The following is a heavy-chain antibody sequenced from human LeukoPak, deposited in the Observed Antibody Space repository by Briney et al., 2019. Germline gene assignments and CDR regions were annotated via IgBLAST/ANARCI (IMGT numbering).Heavy chain of an antibody. J-gene: IGHJ6*02. V-gene: IGHV4-30-4*01. CDR2: IYYSGST. D-gene: IGHD2-2*01. CDR3: ARGNIVVVPAAAIYYYYYGMDV. Sequence: PSETLSLTCTVSGGSISSGDYYWSWIRQPPGKGLEWIGYIYYSGSTYYNPSLKSRVTISVDTSKNQFSLKLSSVTAADTAVYYCARGNIVVVPAAAIYYYYYGMDVWGQGTTVTVSS. CDR1: GGSISSGDYY.